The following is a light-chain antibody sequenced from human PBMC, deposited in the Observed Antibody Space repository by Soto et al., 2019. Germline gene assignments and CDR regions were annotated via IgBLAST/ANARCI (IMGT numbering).Light chain of an antibody. CDR3: QQYYSTPHT. V-gene: IGKV4-1*01. Sequence: DIEMTQSPDSLAVSLGERATINCKSSQSVLYSSNNKNYLAWYQQKPRQPPKLLIYWASTRESGVPGRFSGSGSGTDFTLTISSLQAEDVAVYFCQQYYSTPHTYGQGTKPEIK. CDR1: QSVLYSSNNKNY. CDR2: WAS. J-gene: IGKJ2*01.